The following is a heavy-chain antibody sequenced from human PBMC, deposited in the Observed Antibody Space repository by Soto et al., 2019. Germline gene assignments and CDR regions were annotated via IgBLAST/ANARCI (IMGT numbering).Heavy chain of an antibody. CDR1: GGTFSSYT. J-gene: IGHJ4*02. D-gene: IGHD6-13*01. V-gene: IGHV1-69*02. Sequence: QVQLVQSGAEVKKPGSSVKVSCKASGGTFSSYTISWVRQAPGQGLEWMGRIIPILGIANYAQKFQGRVTITADKSTSTAYMELSSLRSEDTAVYYCARHRAAAAPLDYWGQGTLVTVSS. CDR3: ARHRAAAAPLDY. CDR2: IIPILGIA.